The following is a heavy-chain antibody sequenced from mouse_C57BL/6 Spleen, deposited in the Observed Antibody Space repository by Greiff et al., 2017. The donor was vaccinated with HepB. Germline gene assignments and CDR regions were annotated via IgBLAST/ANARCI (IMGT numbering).Heavy chain of an antibody. Sequence: QVQLQQSGAELVKPGASVKISCKASGYAFSSYWMNWVKQRPGKGLEWIGQIYPGDGDTNYNGKFKGKATLTAGKSSSTAYMQLSSLTSEDSAVYCCARVGYGSSYDAMDYWGQGTSVTVSS. CDR2: IYPGDGDT. D-gene: IGHD1-1*01. V-gene: IGHV1-80*01. J-gene: IGHJ4*01. CDR1: GYAFSSYW. CDR3: ARVGYGSSYDAMDY.